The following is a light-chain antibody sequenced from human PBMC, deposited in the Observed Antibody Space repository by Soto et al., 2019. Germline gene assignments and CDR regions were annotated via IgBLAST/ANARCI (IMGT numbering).Light chain of an antibody. J-gene: IGKJ5*01. V-gene: IGKV3-15*01. Sequence: ESVFTQSPCTLSLSTGERVTVSCRASQSVGGSSLAWYQQKPGQAPRLLIYGASTRATGIPARFSGSGSGTEFTLTISSLQSEDFAVYYCQHYNNWPPPFAQVTRLAIK. CDR3: QHYNNWPPP. CDR1: QSVGGS. CDR2: GAS.